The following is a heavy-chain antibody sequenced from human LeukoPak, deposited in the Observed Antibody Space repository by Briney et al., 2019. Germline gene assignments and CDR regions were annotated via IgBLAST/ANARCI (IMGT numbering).Heavy chain of an antibody. Sequence: GGSLRLSCAASGFTFSSYSMNWLRQAPGKGLEWVSYISSSSSYIYYTASVKGRFTISRDNAKNSLYVQMNSLRVEDTAVYFCARSLGVAPGTRYFDYWGQGTLVIVSS. CDR2: ISSSSSYI. CDR1: GFTFSSYS. CDR3: ARSLGVAPGTRYFDY. V-gene: IGHV3-21*01. D-gene: IGHD6-13*01. J-gene: IGHJ4*02.